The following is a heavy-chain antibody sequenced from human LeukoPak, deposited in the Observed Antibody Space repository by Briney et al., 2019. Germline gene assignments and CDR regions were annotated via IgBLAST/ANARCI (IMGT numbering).Heavy chain of an antibody. V-gene: IGHV1-69*06. CDR3: ARQGADNTNYYYYMDV. J-gene: IGHJ6*03. Sequence: SVKVSCKASGGTFSSYAISWVRQAPGQGLEWMGGIIPIFGTANYAQKFQGRVTITADKSTSTAYMELSSLRSEDTAMYYCARQGADNTNYYYYMDVWGKGTTVTVSS. CDR2: IIPIFGTA. CDR1: GGTFSSYA. D-gene: IGHD1-1*01.